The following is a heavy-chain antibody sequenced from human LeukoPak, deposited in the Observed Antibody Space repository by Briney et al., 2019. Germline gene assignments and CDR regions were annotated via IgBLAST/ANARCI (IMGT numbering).Heavy chain of an antibody. CDR2: IYTSGST. CDR3: AREGNNWNSNFDY. Sequence: SQTLSLTCTVSGGSISSGSYYWSWIRQPAGKGLEWIGRIYTSGSTNYNPSLKSRVTISVDTSKNQFSLKLSSVTAADTAVYCCAREGNNWNSNFDYWGQGTLVTVSS. CDR1: GGSISSGSYY. J-gene: IGHJ4*02. D-gene: IGHD1-7*01. V-gene: IGHV4-61*02.